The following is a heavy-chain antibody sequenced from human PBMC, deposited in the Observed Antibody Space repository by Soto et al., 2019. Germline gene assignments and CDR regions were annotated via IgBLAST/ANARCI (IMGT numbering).Heavy chain of an antibody. J-gene: IGHJ4*02. V-gene: IGHV1-24*01. CDR1: GYTLTALA. D-gene: IGHD3-10*01. Sequence: QVHLVQSGAAVKKPGASVKVSCKVSGYTLTALALQWVRQAPGKGLEWLGGFDREDGETIFAERFRDRVTMSEDTATDTAYMELRSLRSEDTALYYCTTDLGDSLSRGLTIWGQGTLVTVSS. CDR3: TTDLGDSLSRGLTI. CDR2: FDREDGET.